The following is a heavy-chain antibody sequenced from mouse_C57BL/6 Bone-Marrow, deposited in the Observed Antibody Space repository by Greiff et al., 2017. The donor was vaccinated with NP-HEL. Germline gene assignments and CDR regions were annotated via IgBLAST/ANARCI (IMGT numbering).Heavy chain of an antibody. Sequence: EVKVVESGGDLVKPGGSLKLSCAASGFTFSSYGMSWVRQTPDKRLEWVATISSGGSYTYYPDSVKGRFTISRDNAKNTLYLQMSSLKSEDTAMYYCARPPLDYWGQGTSVTVSS. CDR1: GFTFSSYG. CDR2: ISSGGSYT. V-gene: IGHV5-6*01. J-gene: IGHJ4*01. CDR3: ARPPLDY.